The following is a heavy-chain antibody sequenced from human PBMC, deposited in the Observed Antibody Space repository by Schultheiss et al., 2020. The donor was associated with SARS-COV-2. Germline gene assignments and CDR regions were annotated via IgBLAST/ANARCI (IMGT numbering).Heavy chain of an antibody. CDR2: ISSSSSYI. CDR3: ARVMVSFVPPDILTGYYWDYYYGMDV. Sequence: GESLKISCAASGFTFSSYSMNWVRQAPGKGLEWVSSISSSSSYIYYADSVKGRFTISRDNAKNSLYLQMNSLRAEDTAVYYCARVMVSFVPPDILTGYYWDYYYGMDVWGQGTTVTVSS. V-gene: IGHV3-21*01. CDR1: GFTFSSYS. D-gene: IGHD3-9*01. J-gene: IGHJ6*02.